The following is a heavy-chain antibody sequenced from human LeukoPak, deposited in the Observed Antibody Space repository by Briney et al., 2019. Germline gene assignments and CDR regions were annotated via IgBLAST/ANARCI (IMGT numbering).Heavy chain of an antibody. CDR3: ASVYYYDSSGYSSFDY. Sequence: GGSLRLSCAASGFTFSSYEMSWVRQAPGKGLEWVSAISGSGGSTYYADSVKGRFTISRDNSKNTLYLQMNSLRAEDTAVYYCASVYYYDSSGYSSFDYWGQGTLVTVSS. CDR2: ISGSGGST. D-gene: IGHD3-22*01. J-gene: IGHJ4*02. V-gene: IGHV3-23*01. CDR1: GFTFSSYE.